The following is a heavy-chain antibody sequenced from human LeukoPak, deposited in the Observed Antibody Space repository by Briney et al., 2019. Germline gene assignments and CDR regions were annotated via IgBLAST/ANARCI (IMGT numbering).Heavy chain of an antibody. V-gene: IGHV3-30*03. CDR1: GFIFNNYG. Sequence: GGSLRLSCAASGFIFNNYGMHWVRQAPGKGLEWVAVISYGGSSEYYADSVKGRFTVSRDNAKNSLYLQMNSLRVGDTGLYYCARYLEATETTWHYMDVWGKGTTVIVSS. D-gene: IGHD1-1*01. J-gene: IGHJ6*03. CDR3: ARYLEATETTWHYMDV. CDR2: ISYGGSSE.